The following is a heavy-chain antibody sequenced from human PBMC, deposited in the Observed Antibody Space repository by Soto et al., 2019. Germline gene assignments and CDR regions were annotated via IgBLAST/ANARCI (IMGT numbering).Heavy chain of an antibody. CDR3: AKSRGNDAFDI. D-gene: IGHD3-16*01. CDR2: ILSNGRNK. CDR1: GFAFSCCA. J-gene: IGHJ3*02. V-gene: IGHV3-30*18. Sequence: QVQLVESGGGVVQPGRSLRLSCAATGFAFSCCAMHWVRQVPGKGLEWVAVILSNGRNKYYADSVKGRFTISRDNSENTLYLEMNSLTPDDTTVYYCAKSRGNDAFDIWGQGTMVTVSS.